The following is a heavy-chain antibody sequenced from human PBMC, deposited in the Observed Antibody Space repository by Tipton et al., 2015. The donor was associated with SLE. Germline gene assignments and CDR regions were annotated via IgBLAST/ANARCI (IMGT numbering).Heavy chain of an antibody. J-gene: IGHJ4*02. Sequence: QSGAEVKKPGASVKVSCEASGYTFMHWVRQAPGQSLEWMGWVNAANGNTKYSQKFQGRVTITRDSPASTSYMELSSLRSEDTAVYYCARGPPRDYFGSGTYLAYWGQGTLVTVSS. CDR1: GYTF. CDR3: ARGPPRDYFGSGTYLAY. CDR2: VNAANGNT. V-gene: IGHV1-3*01. D-gene: IGHD3-10*01.